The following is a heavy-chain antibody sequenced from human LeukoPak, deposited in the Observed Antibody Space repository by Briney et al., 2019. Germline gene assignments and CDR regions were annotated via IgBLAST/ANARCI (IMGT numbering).Heavy chain of an antibody. J-gene: IGHJ4*02. CDR2: VSGSGVNT. D-gene: IGHD2-2*01. CDR3: AKDCRSEYAPSRH. V-gene: IGHV3-23*01. CDR1: GFTFMRYA. Sequence: RGSLRDSRAPSGFTFMRYAMSWVRQAPGKGLEWVSAVSGSGVNTYYADSVKGRFTISRDNSKNTLYLQMNSLRAEDTAVYYCAKDCRSEYAPSRHWAGGPLVTVSS.